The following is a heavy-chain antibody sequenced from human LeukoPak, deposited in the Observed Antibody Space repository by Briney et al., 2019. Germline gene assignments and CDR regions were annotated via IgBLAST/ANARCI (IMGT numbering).Heavy chain of an antibody. D-gene: IGHD6-13*01. CDR1: GGSFSGYY. CDR2: INHSGST. V-gene: IGHV4-34*01. Sequence: SETLSLTCAVYGGSFSGYYWSWIRQPPGKGLEWIGEINHSGSTNYNPSLKSRVTISVDTSKNQFSLKLSSVTAADTAVYYCARDRGIAAAESYFDYWGQGTLVTVSS. J-gene: IGHJ4*02. CDR3: ARDRGIAAAESYFDY.